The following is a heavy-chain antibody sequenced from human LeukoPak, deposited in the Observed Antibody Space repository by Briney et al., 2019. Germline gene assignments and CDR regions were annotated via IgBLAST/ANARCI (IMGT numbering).Heavy chain of an antibody. CDR3: ARRYGDYVGSFEY. J-gene: IGHJ4*02. V-gene: IGHV3-21*01. CDR2: ISTSSSYI. D-gene: IGHD4-17*01. Sequence: PGGSLRLSCAASGFTFSSYAMSWVRRAPGKGLEWVSSISTSSSYIYYADSVKGRFTISRDNAKNSLYLQMNSLRAEDTAVYYCARRYGDYVGSFEYWGQGTLVTVSS. CDR1: GFTFSSYA.